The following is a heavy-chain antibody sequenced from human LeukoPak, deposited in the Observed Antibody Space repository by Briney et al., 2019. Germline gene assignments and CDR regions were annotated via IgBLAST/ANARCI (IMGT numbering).Heavy chain of an antibody. CDR1: GFTLSSYA. CDR2: ISGSGGNT. CDR3: AKVKNWAFDI. Sequence: PGGSLRLSCAASGFTLSSYAMSWVRQAPGKGLEWVSAISGSGGNTYYADSVKGRFTISRDNSKNTLYLQMSSLRAEDTAVYYCAKVKNWAFDIWGQGTMVTVSS. D-gene: IGHD1-1*01. J-gene: IGHJ3*02. V-gene: IGHV3-23*01.